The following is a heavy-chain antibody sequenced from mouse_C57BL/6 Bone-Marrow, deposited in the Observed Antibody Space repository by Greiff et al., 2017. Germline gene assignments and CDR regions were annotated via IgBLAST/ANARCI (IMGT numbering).Heavy chain of an antibody. J-gene: IGHJ4*01. D-gene: IGHD1-1*01. Sequence: EVQLQESVAELVRPGASVKLSCTASGFNIKNNYMHWVKQRPEQGLEWIGRIDPANGNTKYAPKFQGKATITADTSSNTAYLQLSSLTSEDTAIYYCAIGPDDSNSAMDYWGQGTSVTVSS. CDR1: GFNIKNNY. CDR2: IDPANGNT. V-gene: IGHV14-3*01. CDR3: AIGPDDSNSAMDY.